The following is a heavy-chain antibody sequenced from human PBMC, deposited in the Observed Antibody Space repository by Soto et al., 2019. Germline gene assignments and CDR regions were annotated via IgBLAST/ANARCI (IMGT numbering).Heavy chain of an antibody. D-gene: IGHD3-10*01. CDR3: ARVDSGTYYYYYYMDV. V-gene: IGHV3-48*01. J-gene: IGHJ6*03. Sequence: VQLVESGGGLVQPGGSLRLSCAASGFTFSSYSMNWVRQAPGKGLEWVSYISSSRSTMYYADSVKGRFTISRDNAKNSLYLQMNSLRAEDTAVYYCARVDSGTYYYYYYMDVWGKGTTVTVSS. CDR1: GFTFSSYS. CDR2: ISSSRSTM.